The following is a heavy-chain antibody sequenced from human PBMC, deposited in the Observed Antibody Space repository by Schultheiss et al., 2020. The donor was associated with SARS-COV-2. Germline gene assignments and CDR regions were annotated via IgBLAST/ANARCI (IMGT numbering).Heavy chain of an antibody. Sequence: SETLSLSCTVSGGSISSYYWSWIRQPPGKGLEWIGYIYYSGSTNYNPSLKSRVTISVDTSKNQFSLKLSSVTAADTAVYYCARDGWQLAPRSAFDIWGQGTMVTVSS. V-gene: IGHV4-59*12. CDR3: ARDGWQLAPRSAFDI. CDR1: GGSISSYY. D-gene: IGHD6-13*01. CDR2: IYYSGST. J-gene: IGHJ3*02.